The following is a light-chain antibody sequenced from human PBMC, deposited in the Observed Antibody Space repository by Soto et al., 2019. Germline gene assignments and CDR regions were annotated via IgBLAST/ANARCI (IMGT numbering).Light chain of an antibody. CDR2: EVS. V-gene: IGLV2-8*01. Sequence: QSALTQPPSASVSPGQSVSISCTGTSSDVGAYNYVSWYQQHPGKAPKLIIYEVSKRPSGVPDRFSGSKSGNAASLTVSGLQAEDEADYYCSSYAGSDNYVFGTGTKVTVL. CDR3: SSYAGSDNYV. J-gene: IGLJ1*01. CDR1: SSDVGAYNY.